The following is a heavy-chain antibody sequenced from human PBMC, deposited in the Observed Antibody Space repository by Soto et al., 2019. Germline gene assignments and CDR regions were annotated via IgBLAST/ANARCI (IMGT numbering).Heavy chain of an antibody. D-gene: IGHD3-10*01. J-gene: IGHJ4*02. Sequence: GGSLRLSCAASGFTFSSYAMSWVRQAPGKGLEWVSAISGSGGSTYYADSVKGRFTISRDNSKNTLYLQMNSLRAEDTAVYYCAKDVAGLLWFGAGFYFDYWGQGTLVTVSS. CDR1: GFTFSSYA. V-gene: IGHV3-23*01. CDR2: ISGSGGST. CDR3: AKDVAGLLWFGAGFYFDY.